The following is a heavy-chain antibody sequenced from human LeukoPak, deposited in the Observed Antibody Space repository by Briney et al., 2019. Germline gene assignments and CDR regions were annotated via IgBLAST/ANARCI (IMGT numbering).Heavy chain of an antibody. D-gene: IGHD1-1*01. CDR1: GASISSGGYY. J-gene: IGHJ4*02. Sequence: SETLSLTCNVSGASISSGGYYWSWSRQHPGKGLEWIGYIYYSGSTYYNPSLKSRVTISVDISKNQFSLRLSSVSAADTAVYYCARLRPQYIFDYWGQGALVTVSS. CDR3: ARLRPQYIFDY. CDR2: IYYSGST. V-gene: IGHV4-31*03.